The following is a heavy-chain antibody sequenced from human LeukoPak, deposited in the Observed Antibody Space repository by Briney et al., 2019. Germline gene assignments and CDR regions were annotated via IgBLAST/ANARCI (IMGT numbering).Heavy chain of an antibody. D-gene: IGHD2-8*01. CDR3: ASTIGYCTNGVCPAVRKHDAFDI. CDR2: IYSCGST. CDR1: GFTVSSNY. V-gene: IGHV3-53*05. Sequence: PGGSLRLSCAASGFTVSSNYMSWVRQAPGKGLEWVSVIYSCGSTYYADSVKGRFTISRDNSKNTLYLQMTSLRAEDTAVYYCASTIGYCTNGVCPAVRKHDAFDIWGQGTMVTVSS. J-gene: IGHJ3*02.